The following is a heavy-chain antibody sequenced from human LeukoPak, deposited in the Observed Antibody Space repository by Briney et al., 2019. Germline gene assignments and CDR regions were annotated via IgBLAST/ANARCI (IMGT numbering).Heavy chain of an antibody. CDR3: AKASGCSSSWYSSAPYYFDY. V-gene: IGHV3-43*02. CDR2: ISGDGGST. J-gene: IGHJ4*02. CDR1: GFTFDDYA. D-gene: IGHD6-13*01. Sequence: GGSLRLSCAASGFTFDDYAMHWVRQAPGKGLEWVSLISGDGGSTYYADSVKGRFTISRDNSKNSLYLQMNSLRTEDTALYYCAKASGCSSSWYSSAPYYFDYWGQGTLVTVSS.